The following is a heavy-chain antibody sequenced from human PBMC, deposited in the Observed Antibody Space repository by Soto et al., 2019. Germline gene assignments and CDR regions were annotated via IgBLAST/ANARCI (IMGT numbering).Heavy chain of an antibody. CDR3: AKDRLLGPKRWKNWFDH. CDR1: GSTFSSYG. D-gene: IGHD3-10*01. V-gene: IGHV3-30*18. Sequence: PXVCLWLSFAASGSTFSSYGTHWVRQAPGKGLEWVAVISYDVSNKYYADSVKGRFTISRDNSKNTLYLQMNSLRAEDTAVYYCAKDRLLGPKRWKNWFDHWGQGTLVTLSS. CDR2: ISYDVSNK. J-gene: IGHJ5*02.